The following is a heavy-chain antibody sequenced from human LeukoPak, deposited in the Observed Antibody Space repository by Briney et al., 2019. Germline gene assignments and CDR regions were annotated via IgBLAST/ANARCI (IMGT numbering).Heavy chain of an antibody. CDR3: ARFIAAANDAFDI. D-gene: IGHD6-13*01. J-gene: IGHJ3*02. CDR2: ISSSSSYI. Sequence: GGSLRLSCAASGFTFSSYSMNWVRQAPGKGLEWVSSISSSSSYIHYADSVKGRFTISRDSAKNSLYLQMNSLRAEDTAVYYCARFIAAANDAFDIWGQGTMVTVSS. CDR1: GFTFSSYS. V-gene: IGHV3-21*01.